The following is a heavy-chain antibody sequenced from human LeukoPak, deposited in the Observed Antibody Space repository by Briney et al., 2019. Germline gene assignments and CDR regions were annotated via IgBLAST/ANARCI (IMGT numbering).Heavy chain of an antibody. V-gene: IGHV1-8*03. CDR3: ARVIRGVTSN. J-gene: IGHJ4*02. Sequence: ASVRVSCKASGYTFTSYDINWVRQATGQGLEWMGWMNPNSGNTGYAQKFQGRVTITRNTSISTAYMELSSLRSEDTAVYYCARVIRGVTSNWGQGTLVTVFS. CDR2: MNPNSGNT. D-gene: IGHD3-10*01. CDR1: GYTFTSYD.